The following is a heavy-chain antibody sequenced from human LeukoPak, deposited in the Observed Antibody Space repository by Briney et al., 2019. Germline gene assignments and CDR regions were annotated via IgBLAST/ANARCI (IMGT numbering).Heavy chain of an antibody. CDR1: GFTLSSYA. CDR3: AQRSSSGYYYYY. CDR2: ISVSGNT. V-gene: IGHV3-23*01. D-gene: IGHD3-22*01. J-gene: IGHJ4*02. Sequence: GGSLRLSCAASGFTLSSYAMSWVRQGPGKGLEWVSAISVSGNTYHADSVKGRFTISRDNSKNTLYLQMNSLRAEDTAVYYCAQRSSSGYYYYYWGQGTLVTVSS.